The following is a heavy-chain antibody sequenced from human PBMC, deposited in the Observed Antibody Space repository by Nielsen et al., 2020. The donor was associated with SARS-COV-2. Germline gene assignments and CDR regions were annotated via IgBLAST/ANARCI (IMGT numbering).Heavy chain of an antibody. D-gene: IGHD2-2*01. Sequence: WVRQAPGQRLEWMGWINAGNGNTKYSQKFQGRVTITRDTSISTAYMELSRLRSDDTAVYYCAVPYCSSTSCYESGEFGYWGQGTLVTVSS. J-gene: IGHJ4*02. CDR2: INAGNGNT. V-gene: IGHV1-3*01. CDR3: AVPYCSSTSCYESGEFGY.